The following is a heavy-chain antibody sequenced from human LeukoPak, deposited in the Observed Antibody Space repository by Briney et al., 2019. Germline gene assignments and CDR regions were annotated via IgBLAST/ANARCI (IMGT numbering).Heavy chain of an antibody. CDR2: IYPADSDT. D-gene: IGHD3-10*01. J-gene: IGHJ6*03. CDR1: GYSFTNYW. Sequence: GESLKISCKGSGYSFTNYWIGWVRQMPGKGLEWMGVIYPADSDTRYSPSFQGQVTISADKSISTAYLQWSSLKAPDTAVYYCASSIIRGGYYYYMDVWGKGTTVTVSS. CDR3: ASSIIRGGYYYYMDV. V-gene: IGHV5-51*01.